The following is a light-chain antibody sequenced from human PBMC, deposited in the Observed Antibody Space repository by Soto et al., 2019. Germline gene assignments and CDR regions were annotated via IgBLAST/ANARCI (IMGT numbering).Light chain of an antibody. CDR2: AAS. CDR1: QGISSY. J-gene: IGKJ5*01. CDR3: RPPNSLPIS. V-gene: IGKV1-9*01. Sequence: GHGDTVTYRASQGISSYLVWYQQKAGKAPKSLIYAASTLPTGVPSRFSGSGSGTEFTRTICSLQPEHPTTYYCRPPNSLPISLGQGTRLEIK.